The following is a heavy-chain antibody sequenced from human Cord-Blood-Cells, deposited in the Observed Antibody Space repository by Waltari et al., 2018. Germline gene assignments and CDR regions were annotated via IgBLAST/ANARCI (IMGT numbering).Heavy chain of an antibody. CDR3: ARRDGSGSYYYFDY. Sequence: QAQLVQSGAEVKKPGSSVKVSCKASGGTFSSSAISWVRRHPGQGLEWMGGIIPIFGTANYAQKFQGRVTITADESTSTAYMELSSLRSEDTAVYYCARRDGSGSYYYFDYWGQGTLVTVSS. J-gene: IGHJ4*02. CDR1: GGTFSSSA. V-gene: IGHV1-69*01. CDR2: IIPIFGTA. D-gene: IGHD3-10*01.